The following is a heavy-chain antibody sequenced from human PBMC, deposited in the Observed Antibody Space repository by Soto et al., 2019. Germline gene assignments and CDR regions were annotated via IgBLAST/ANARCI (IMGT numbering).Heavy chain of an antibody. V-gene: IGHV3-48*01. CDR1: GFTFSSYA. D-gene: IGHD6-13*01. Sequence: PGGSLRLSCAASGFTFSSYAMSWVRQAPGKGLEWVSYISSSSNTIYADSVKGRFTISRDNSKNTLYLQMNSLRAEDTAVYYCARMLAAAGTNYFDYWGQGTLVTVSS. J-gene: IGHJ4*02. CDR2: ISSSSNTI. CDR3: ARMLAAAGTNYFDY.